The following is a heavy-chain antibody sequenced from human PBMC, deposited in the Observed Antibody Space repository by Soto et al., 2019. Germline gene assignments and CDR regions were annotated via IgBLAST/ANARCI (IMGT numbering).Heavy chain of an antibody. CDR3: ARSSGGVFGLIIAGSNWLAP. Sequence: SVKVSCKASGGTFSSYAISWVRQAPGQGLEWMGGIIPIFGTANYAQKFQGRVTITADESTSTAYMELSSLRSEDTAVYYCARSSGGVFGLIIAGSNWLAPWGQGSLVTVSS. D-gene: IGHD3-16*02. J-gene: IGHJ5*02. CDR1: GGTFSSYA. V-gene: IGHV1-69*13. CDR2: IIPIFGTA.